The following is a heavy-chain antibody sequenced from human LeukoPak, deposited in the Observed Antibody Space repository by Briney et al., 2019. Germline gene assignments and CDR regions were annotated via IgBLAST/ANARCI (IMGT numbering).Heavy chain of an antibody. J-gene: IGHJ6*03. CDR2: ISSSGSTI. CDR1: GFTFSDYY. V-gene: IGHV3-11*01. D-gene: IGHD3-10*01. Sequence: GGSLRLSCAASGFTFSDYYMSWIRQAPGKGLEWVSYISSSGSTIYYADSVKGRFTISRDNAKNSLYLQMNSLRAEDTAVYYCARDGVRGTRGAHYYYMDVWGKGTTVTVSS. CDR3: ARDGVRGTRGAHYYYMDV.